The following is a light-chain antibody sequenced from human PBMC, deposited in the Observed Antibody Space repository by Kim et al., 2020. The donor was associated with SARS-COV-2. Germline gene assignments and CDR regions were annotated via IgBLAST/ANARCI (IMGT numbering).Light chain of an antibody. CDR3: RQYDNWPET. CDR2: GAF. CDR1: QSVMSN. J-gene: IGKJ2*01. V-gene: IGKV3-15*01. Sequence: EIVMTQSPATLSVSPGERATLSCRASQSVMSNLAWYQQKPGQSPRLLIYGAFNRATGVPARFSGSGSGTEFTLTISSLQSEDFAVYSCRQYDNWPETFGEGSKLE.